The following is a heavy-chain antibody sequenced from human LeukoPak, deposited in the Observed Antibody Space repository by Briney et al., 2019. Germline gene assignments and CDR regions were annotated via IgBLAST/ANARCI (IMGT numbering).Heavy chain of an antibody. CDR1: GGSFSGYY. J-gene: IGHJ6*03. V-gene: IGHV4-34*01. CDR3: ARRSGTTYYYYYMDV. Sequence: PSETLSLTCAVYGGSFSGYYWSWIRQPPGKGLEWIGEINHSGSTNYNPSLKSRVTISVDTSKNQFSLKLSSVTAADTAVYYCARRSGTTYYYYYMDVWGKGTTVTVSS. D-gene: IGHD1/OR15-1a*01. CDR2: INHSGST.